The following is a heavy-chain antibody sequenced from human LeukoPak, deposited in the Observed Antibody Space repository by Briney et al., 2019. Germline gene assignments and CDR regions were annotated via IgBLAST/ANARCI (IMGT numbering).Heavy chain of an antibody. D-gene: IGHD1-26*01. CDR3: ARCPPSGSYACVH. V-gene: IGHV1-69*13. CDR1: GGTFSSYA. CDR2: IIPIFGTA. Sequence: SVKVSCKASGGTFSSYAISWVRQAPGQGLEWMGGIIPIFGTANYAQKFQGRVTITADESTSTAYMELSSLGSEDTAVYYCARCPPSGSYACVHWGQGTLVTVSS. J-gene: IGHJ4*02.